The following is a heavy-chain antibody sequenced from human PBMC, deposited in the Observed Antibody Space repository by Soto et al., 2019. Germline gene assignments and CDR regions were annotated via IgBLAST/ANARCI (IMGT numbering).Heavy chain of an antibody. CDR2: INHSGST. J-gene: IGHJ4*02. CDR3: ARGSVNFDY. V-gene: IGHV4-34*01. CDR1: GGSFSGYY. Sequence: SETLSLTCAVYGGSFSGYYWSWIRQPPGKGLEWIGEINHSGSTNYNPSLKSRVTISVDTSKSQFSPKLSSVTAADTAVYYCARGSVNFDYWGQGTLVTVSS.